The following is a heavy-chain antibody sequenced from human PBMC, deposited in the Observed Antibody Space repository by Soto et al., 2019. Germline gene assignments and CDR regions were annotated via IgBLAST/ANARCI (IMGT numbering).Heavy chain of an antibody. CDR2: ISSRSSYI. Sequence: GGSLRLSCAASGFTFSSYSMNWVRQAPGEGLEWVSSISSRSSYIDYADLVKGRFTITRGNAKNSLYLQMNSLRAEDTAVDYCARANYYGSGSYTYYYGMDDWGQGTTVTVSS. J-gene: IGHJ6*02. D-gene: IGHD3-10*01. CDR1: GFTFSSYS. CDR3: ARANYYGSGSYTYYYGMDD. V-gene: IGHV3-21*01.